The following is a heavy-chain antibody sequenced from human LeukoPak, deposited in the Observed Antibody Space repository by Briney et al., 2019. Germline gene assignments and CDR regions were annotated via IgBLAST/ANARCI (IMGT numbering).Heavy chain of an antibody. D-gene: IGHD3-10*01. Sequence: GGSLRLSCAASGFTFSSYSMNWVRQAPGKGLEWVSSISSSSSYIYYADSVKGRFTISRDNAKNSLYLQMNSLRSDDTAVYYCARDNRLLWFGDLVGNWFDPWGQGTLVTVSS. J-gene: IGHJ5*02. CDR2: ISSSSSYI. V-gene: IGHV3-21*04. CDR3: ARDNRLLWFGDLVGNWFDP. CDR1: GFTFSSYS.